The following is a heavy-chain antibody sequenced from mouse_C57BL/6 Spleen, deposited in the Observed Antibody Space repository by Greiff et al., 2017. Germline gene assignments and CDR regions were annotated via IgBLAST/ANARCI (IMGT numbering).Heavy chain of an antibody. CDR2: IYPGDGDT. V-gene: IGHV1-82*01. D-gene: IGHD2-3*01. CDR3: ARWDGKGAMDY. Sequence: VHLVASGPELVKPGASVKISCKASGYAFSSSWMNWVKQRPGKGLEWIGRIYPGDGDTNYNGKFKGKATLTADKSSSTAYMQLSSLTSEDSAVYFCARWDGKGAMDYWGQGTSVTVSS. J-gene: IGHJ4*01. CDR1: GYAFSSSW.